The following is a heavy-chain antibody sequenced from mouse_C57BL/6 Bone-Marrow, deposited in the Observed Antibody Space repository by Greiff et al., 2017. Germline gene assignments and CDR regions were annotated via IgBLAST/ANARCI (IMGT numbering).Heavy chain of an antibody. D-gene: IGHD2-4*01. CDR2: IHPNSGST. Sequence: QVQLKQPGAELVKPGASVKLSCKASGYTFTSYWMHWVKQRPGQGLEWIGMIHPNSGSTNYNEKFKSKATLTVDKSSSTAYMQLSSLTSEDSAVYYWARWKGLRLGYWGQGTTLTVSS. CDR3: ARWKGLRLGY. CDR1: GYTFTSYW. V-gene: IGHV1-64*01. J-gene: IGHJ2*01.